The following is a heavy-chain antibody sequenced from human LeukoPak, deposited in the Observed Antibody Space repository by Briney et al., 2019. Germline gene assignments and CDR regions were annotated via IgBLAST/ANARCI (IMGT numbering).Heavy chain of an antibody. CDR1: GGTFSSYA. V-gene: IGHV1-69*11. J-gene: IGHJ6*03. CDR2: IIPILGTA. Sequence: SVKVSCKASGGTFSSYAISWVRQASGQGLEWMGRIIPILGTANYAQKFQGRVTITTDESTSTAYMELSSLRSEDTAVYYCARDQNHRALMVYAKAAYYYYYMDVWGKGTTVTVSS. D-gene: IGHD2-8*01. CDR3: ARDQNHRALMVYAKAAYYYYYMDV.